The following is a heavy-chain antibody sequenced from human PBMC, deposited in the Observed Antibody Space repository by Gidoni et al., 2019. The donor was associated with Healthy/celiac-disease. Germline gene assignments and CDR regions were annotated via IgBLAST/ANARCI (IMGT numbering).Heavy chain of an antibody. CDR2: IWYDGSNK. V-gene: IGHV3-33*01. CDR1: GFTFSSYG. Sequence: QVQLVESGGGVVQPGRSLRLSCAASGFTFSSYGMHWVRQAPGKGLGWVAVIWYDGSNKYYADSVKGRFTISRDNSKNTLYLQMNSLRAEDTAVYYCARDIGYSGYDGYWGQGTLVTVSS. D-gene: IGHD5-12*01. CDR3: ARDIGYSGYDGY. J-gene: IGHJ4*02.